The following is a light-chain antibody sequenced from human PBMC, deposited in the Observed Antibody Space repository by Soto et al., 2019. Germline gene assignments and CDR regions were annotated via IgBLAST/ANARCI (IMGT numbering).Light chain of an antibody. CDR3: QERSNWPPYT. J-gene: IGKJ2*01. V-gene: IGKV3-11*01. CDR1: QSVSSY. Sequence: EIVLPQSPATLPLSPGERATLSCRASQSVSSYLAWYQQKPGQAPRRLTYEASNRATDIPARFSGSGSGTDFALTISSLEPQDFAVYYGQERSNWPPYTFGQGNKLESK. CDR2: EAS.